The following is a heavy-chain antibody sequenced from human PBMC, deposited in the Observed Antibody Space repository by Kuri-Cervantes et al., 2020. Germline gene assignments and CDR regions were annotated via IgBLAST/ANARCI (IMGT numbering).Heavy chain of an antibody. CDR1: GYTFTSYD. Sequence: ASVKVSCKASGYTFTSYDINWVRQATGQGLEWMGWMNPNSGNTGYAQKFQGRVTMTRNTSISTAYMELSSLRSDDTAVYYCASPLGGGVRGVIDWFDPWGQGTLVTVSS. CDR2: MNPNSGNT. CDR3: ASPLGGGVRGVIDWFDP. J-gene: IGHJ5*02. V-gene: IGHV1-8*01. D-gene: IGHD3-10*01.